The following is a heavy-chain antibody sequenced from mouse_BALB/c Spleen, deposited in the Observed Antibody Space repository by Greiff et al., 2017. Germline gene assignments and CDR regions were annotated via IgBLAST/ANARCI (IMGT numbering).Heavy chain of an antibody. CDR2: IDPANGNT. J-gene: IGHJ3*01. CDR1: GFNIKDTY. D-gene: IGHD2-10*01. Sequence: VQLKESGAELVKPGASVKLSCTASGFNIKDTYMHWVKQRPEQGLEWIGRIDPANGNTKYDPKFQGKATITADTSSNTAYLQLSSLTSEDTAVYYCARSAPYYGNSWFAYWGQGTLVTVSA. CDR3: ARSAPYYGNSWFAY. V-gene: IGHV14-3*02.